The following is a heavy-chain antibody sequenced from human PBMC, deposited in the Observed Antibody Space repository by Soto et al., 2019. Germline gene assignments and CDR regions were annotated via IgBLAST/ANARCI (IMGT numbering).Heavy chain of an antibody. V-gene: IGHV3-21*06. CDR3: ARESEDLTSNFDY. CDR2: ISSTTNYI. CDR1: GFTFTRYS. J-gene: IGHJ4*02. Sequence: LRLSCAASGFTFTRYSMNWVRQAPGKGLEWVSSISSTTNYIYYGDSMKGRFTISRDNAKNSLYLEMNSLRAGDTAVYYCARESEDLTSNFDYWGQGTLVTVSS.